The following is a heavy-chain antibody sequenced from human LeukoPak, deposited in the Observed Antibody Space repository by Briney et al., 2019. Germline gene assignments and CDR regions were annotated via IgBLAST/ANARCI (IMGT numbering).Heavy chain of an antibody. J-gene: IGHJ4*02. D-gene: IGHD6-13*01. CDR2: IYTDGSK. CDR3: ARARVNVAAGIDY. CDR1: GFTVSTSY. V-gene: IGHV3-66*01. Sequence: GGSLRLSCAASGFTVSTSYMTWVRQAPGKGLEWVSVIYTDGSKNYADSVQGRFTLSIDNSKNTLYLQMNSLRAEDTAVYYCARARVNVAAGIDYWGQGTLVTVSS.